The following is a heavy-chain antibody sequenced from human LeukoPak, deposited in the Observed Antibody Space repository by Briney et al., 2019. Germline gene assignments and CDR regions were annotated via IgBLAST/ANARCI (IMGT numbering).Heavy chain of an antibody. CDR1: GYTFTGYD. Sequence: GASVKVSCKASGYTFTGYDMHWVRQAPGQGLEWMGWISANNGDTNYAQKVQGRVTMTTDTSTTTAYMELRSLRSDDTAVYYCASLDSGWYFGHWGQGTLVTVSS. J-gene: IGHJ4*02. CDR2: ISANNGDT. V-gene: IGHV1-18*04. D-gene: IGHD6-19*01. CDR3: ASLDSGWYFGH.